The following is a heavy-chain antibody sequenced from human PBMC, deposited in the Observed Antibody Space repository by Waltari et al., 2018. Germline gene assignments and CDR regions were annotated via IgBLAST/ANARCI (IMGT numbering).Heavy chain of an antibody. V-gene: IGHV4-30-2*04. D-gene: IGHD3-3*01. Sequence: GSTYYNPSLKSRVTISVDTSKNQFSLKLSSVTAADTAVYYCARGGLDDFWSGRNWFDPWGQGTLVTVSS. CDR2: GST. J-gene: IGHJ5*02. CDR3: ARGGLDDFWSGRNWFDP.